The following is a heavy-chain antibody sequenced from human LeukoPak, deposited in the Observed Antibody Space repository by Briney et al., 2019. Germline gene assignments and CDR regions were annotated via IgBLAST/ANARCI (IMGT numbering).Heavy chain of an antibody. D-gene: IGHD6-19*01. CDR2: IYHSGST. J-gene: IGHJ3*02. CDR1: GGSISSGGYS. V-gene: IGHV4-30-2*03. Sequence: SQTLSLTCAVSGGSISSGGYSWSWIRQPPGKGLEWIGYIYHSGSTYYNPSLKSRVTISVDTSKNQFSLKLSSVTAADTAVYYCARHPQWLVHDAFDIWGQGTMVTVSS. CDR3: ARHPQWLVHDAFDI.